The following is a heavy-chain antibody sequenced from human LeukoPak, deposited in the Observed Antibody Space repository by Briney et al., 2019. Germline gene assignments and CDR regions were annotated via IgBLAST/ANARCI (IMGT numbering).Heavy chain of an antibody. CDR3: AISGHYDILTGYYMWNGMDV. CDR2: IYYSGST. D-gene: IGHD3-9*01. V-gene: IGHV4-59*01. CDR1: GGSISSYY. Sequence: PSETLSLTCTVSGGSISSYYWSWIRQPPGKGLEWIGYIYYSGSTNYNPSLKSRVTISVDTSKNQFSLKLSSVTAADTAVYYCAISGHYDILTGYYMWNGMDVWGQGTTVTVSS. J-gene: IGHJ6*02.